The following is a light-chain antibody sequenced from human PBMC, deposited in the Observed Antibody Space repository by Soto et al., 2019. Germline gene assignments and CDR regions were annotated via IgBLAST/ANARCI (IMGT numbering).Light chain of an antibody. Sequence: DIVLTQSPATLSLSPGERATLSCRASQSVGKYLVWYQQKPGQAPRLLIYDASNRATGIPDRFSGSGSGTDFTLTISRLEPEDFAVYFCQQYGSSRTFGQGTKVDIK. CDR3: QQYGSSRT. V-gene: IGKV3-20*01. CDR2: DAS. CDR1: QSVGKY. J-gene: IGKJ1*01.